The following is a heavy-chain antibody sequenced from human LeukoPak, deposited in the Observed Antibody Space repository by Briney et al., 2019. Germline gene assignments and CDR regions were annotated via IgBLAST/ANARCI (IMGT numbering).Heavy chain of an antibody. CDR1: GFTFSNYG. D-gene: IGHD3-16*01. V-gene: IGHV3-30*02. Sequence: PGGSLRLSCTTSGFTFSNYGMHWVRQASGKGLEWVVFIRYDGGNEYFADSVKGRFTISRDNSKNTLSLQMNSLRAEDTAVYYCARETGEASSSYFDHWGQGTLVTVS. CDR3: ARETGEASSSYFDH. J-gene: IGHJ4*02. CDR2: IRYDGGNE.